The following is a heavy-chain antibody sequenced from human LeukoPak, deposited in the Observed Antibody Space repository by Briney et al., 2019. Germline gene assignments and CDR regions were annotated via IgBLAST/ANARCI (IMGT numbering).Heavy chain of an antibody. D-gene: IGHD3-10*01. CDR2: IIGSSGST. CDR1: GFTFSGYA. V-gene: IGHV3-23*01. CDR3: AKSRGGGFYGSGPRAYYYGMHV. J-gene: IGHJ6*02. Sequence: SGGSLRFSCAAPGFTFSGYAMSWGRQAPGKGLERVSAIIGSSGSTYYADSVKGRFTISRDNSKNTLYLQMNSVRAEDTAVYYCAKSRGGGFYGSGPRAYYYGMHVWGQGTTVTVSS.